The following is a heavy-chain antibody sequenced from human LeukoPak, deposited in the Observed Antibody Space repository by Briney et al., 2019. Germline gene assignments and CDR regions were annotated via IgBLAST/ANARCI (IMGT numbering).Heavy chain of an antibody. CDR1: GGTFSSYA. Sequence: GASVKVSCKASGGTFSSYAISWVRQAPGQGLEWMGRIIPIFGIANYAQKFQGRVTITADKSTSTACMELSSLRSEDTAVYYCARVRIAAAGTLLYGMDVWGQGTTVTVSS. J-gene: IGHJ6*02. V-gene: IGHV1-69*04. CDR2: IIPIFGIA. CDR3: ARVRIAAAGTLLYGMDV. D-gene: IGHD6-13*01.